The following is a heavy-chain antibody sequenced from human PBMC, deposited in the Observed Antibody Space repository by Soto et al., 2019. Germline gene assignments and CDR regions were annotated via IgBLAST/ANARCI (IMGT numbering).Heavy chain of an antibody. CDR3: ARGTYYDIFDY. CDR2: IISSGSTI. V-gene: IGHV3-11*01. Sequence: GGSLRLSCAASGFTFSDYYMSWIRQAPGKWLEWVSYIISSGSTIYYADSVKGRITISRDNAKNSLYLQMNSLRAEDTAVYYGARGTYYDIFDYWGQGTLVTVSS. J-gene: IGHJ4*02. CDR1: GFTFSDYY. D-gene: IGHD3-9*01.